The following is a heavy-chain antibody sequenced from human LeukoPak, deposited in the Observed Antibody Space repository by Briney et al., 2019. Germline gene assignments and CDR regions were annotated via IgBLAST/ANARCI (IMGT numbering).Heavy chain of an antibody. J-gene: IGHJ6*03. D-gene: IGHD2-15*01. CDR3: ARERGGSPQGYYYYYYMDV. V-gene: IGHV1-18*01. CDR2: SSAYNGNT. Sequence: ASVEVSCKASGYTFTSYGISWVRQAPGQGLEWMGWSSAYNGNTNYAQKLQGRVTMTTDTSTSTAYMELRSLRSDDTAVYYCARERGGSPQGYYYYYYMDVWGKGTTVTVSS. CDR1: GYTFTSYG.